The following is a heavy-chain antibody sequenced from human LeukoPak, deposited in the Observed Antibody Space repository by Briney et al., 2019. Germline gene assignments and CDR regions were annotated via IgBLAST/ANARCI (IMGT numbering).Heavy chain of an antibody. Sequence: SETLSLTCTVSGGSISGYYWSWIRQPPGKGLEWIGYIYYSGSTKYNPSLKSRVTMSVDTSRNQFSLKLSSVTAADTAVYYCARDLDWFDPWGQGTLVTVSS. CDR3: ARDLDWFDP. CDR2: IYYSGST. J-gene: IGHJ5*02. CDR1: GGSISGYY. V-gene: IGHV4-59*01.